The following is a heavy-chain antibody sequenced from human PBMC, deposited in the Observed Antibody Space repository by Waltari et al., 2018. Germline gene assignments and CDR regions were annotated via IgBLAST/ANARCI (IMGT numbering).Heavy chain of an antibody. V-gene: IGHV3-66*02. CDR2: MYRGGST. CDR3: ARKYSSGWDQPIGAFDI. J-gene: IGHJ3*02. Sequence: EVQLVESGGGLVQPGRSLRLSCAASEFTVSDNYMNWVRRAPGKGLEWVSVMYRGGSTYYADSVKGRFTISRDSSKNKVFLQMNTLRPEDTAVYFCARKYSSGWDQPIGAFDIWGQGTKVTVSS. D-gene: IGHD6-19*01. CDR1: EFTVSDNY.